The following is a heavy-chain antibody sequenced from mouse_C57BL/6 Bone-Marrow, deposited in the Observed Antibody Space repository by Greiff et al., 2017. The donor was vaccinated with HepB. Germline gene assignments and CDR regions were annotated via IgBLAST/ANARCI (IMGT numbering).Heavy chain of an antibody. CDR3: TTFDHDGAMDY. D-gene: IGHD2-4*01. Sequence: VQLQQSGAELVRPGASVKLSCTASGFNIKDDYMHWVKQRPEQGLEWIGWIDPENGDTEYASKFQGKATITADTSSNTAYLQLSSLTSEDTAVYYCTTFDHDGAMDYWGQGTSVTVSS. J-gene: IGHJ4*01. CDR2: IDPENGDT. V-gene: IGHV14-4*01. CDR1: GFNIKDDY.